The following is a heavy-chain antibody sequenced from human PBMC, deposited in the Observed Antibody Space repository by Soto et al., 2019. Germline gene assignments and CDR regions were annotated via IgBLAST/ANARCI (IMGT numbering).Heavy chain of an antibody. D-gene: IGHD2-15*01. V-gene: IGHV3-33*01. CDR2: IWYDGSNK. CDR1: GFTFSSYG. J-gene: IGHJ4*02. Sequence: QVQLVESGGGVVQPGRSLRLSCAASGFTFSSYGMHWVRQAPGKGLEWVAVIWYDGSNKYYADSVKGQFTISSDNSKNALYLQMNSLRAEDTAVYYCARGGDCSGGSCYSRGNDSWCQGTLVTVSS. CDR3: ARGGDCSGGSCYSRGNDS.